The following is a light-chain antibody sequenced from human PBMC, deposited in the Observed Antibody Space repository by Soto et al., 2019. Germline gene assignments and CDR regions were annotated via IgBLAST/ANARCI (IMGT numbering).Light chain of an antibody. V-gene: IGLV2-14*01. CDR3: SSYTSSSTRVV. Sequence: QSALTQPASVSGSPGQSITISCTGTSSDVGTYNYVSWYQQHPGKAPKLMIYEVSNRPSGVSNRFSGSKSGNTASLTISGLQAEDKADYYCSSYTSSSTRVVFGGGTKLTVL. CDR2: EVS. CDR1: SSDVGTYNY. J-gene: IGLJ2*01.